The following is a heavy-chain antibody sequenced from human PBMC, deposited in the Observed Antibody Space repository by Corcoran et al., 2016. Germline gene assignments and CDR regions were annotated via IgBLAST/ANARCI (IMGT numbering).Heavy chain of an antibody. D-gene: IGHD1-26*01. CDR2: ISAYNGNT. Sequence: QVQMGQSGAEVKKPGASVKVSCKASGYTFTSYGISWGRQAPGQGLEWRGGISAYNGNTNYAQKLQGRVTMTTDTATSRAYMELRSLRSDDKAVYYCARDRGIIKGDAFDIWGQGTMVTVSS. CDR1: GYTFTSYG. J-gene: IGHJ3*02. V-gene: IGHV1-18*01. CDR3: ARDRGIIKGDAFDI.